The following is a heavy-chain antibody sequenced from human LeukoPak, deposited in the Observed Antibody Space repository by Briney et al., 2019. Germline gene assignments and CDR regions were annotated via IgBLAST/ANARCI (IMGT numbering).Heavy chain of an antibody. CDR3: ASGLLVPDASDI. D-gene: IGHD3-10*01. V-gene: IGHV1-69*05. CDR1: GGTFISYA. Sequence: SVKVSCKASGGTFISYAISGVRQAPGQGLEWMGGIIPIFGTANYAQTFQGRVTITTDESTSTAYMELSSLRSEDTAVYYCASGLLVPDASDICGQGTMVTVSS. J-gene: IGHJ3*02. CDR2: IIPIFGTA.